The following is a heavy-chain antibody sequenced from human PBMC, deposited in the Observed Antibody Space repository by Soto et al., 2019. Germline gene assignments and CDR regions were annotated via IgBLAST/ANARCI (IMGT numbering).Heavy chain of an antibody. D-gene: IGHD1-26*01. V-gene: IGHV1-18*01. CDR3: SSTKLQGIDAYVTNRYGMEV. CDR1: GYTFISYG. CDR2: ISVYNGNT. J-gene: IGHJ6*02. Sequence: QVQLVQSGAEVKKPGASVKVSCKASGYTFISYGISWVRQAPGQGLEWMGWISVYNGNTNYAQKFQCRVTMSTDTPTSTTYMEQRSLQSDEKPVSYCSSTKLQGIDAYVTNRYGMEVWGQGTTVTVSS.